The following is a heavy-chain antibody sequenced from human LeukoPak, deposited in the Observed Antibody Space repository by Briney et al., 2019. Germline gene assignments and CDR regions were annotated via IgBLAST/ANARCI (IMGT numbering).Heavy chain of an antibody. CDR3: ARVGTYYYGSGTPRGWYFDL. CDR1: GGSISSSSYY. CDR2: IYYSGST. V-gene: IGHV4-39*07. Sequence: SETLSLTCTVSGGSISSSSYYWGWIRQPPGKGLEWIGSIYYSGSTYYNPSLKSRVTISVDTSKNQFSLKLSSVTAADTAVYYCARVGTYYYGSGTPRGWYFDLWGRGTLVTVSS. J-gene: IGHJ2*01. D-gene: IGHD3-10*01.